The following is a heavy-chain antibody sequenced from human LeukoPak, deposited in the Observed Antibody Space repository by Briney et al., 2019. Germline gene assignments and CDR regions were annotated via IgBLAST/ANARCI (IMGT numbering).Heavy chain of an antibody. Sequence: GGSLRLSCAASGFTFSSYWMSWVRQAPGKGLEWVANIKQDGSEKYYVDSVKGRFTVSRDNAENSLYLQMNSLRDEDTAVYYCARDPYSGGYGAYYYYYMDVWGKGTTVTVSS. CDR2: IKQDGSEK. J-gene: IGHJ6*03. D-gene: IGHD6-19*01. V-gene: IGHV3-7*01. CDR3: ARDPYSGGYGAYYYYYMDV. CDR1: GFTFSSYW.